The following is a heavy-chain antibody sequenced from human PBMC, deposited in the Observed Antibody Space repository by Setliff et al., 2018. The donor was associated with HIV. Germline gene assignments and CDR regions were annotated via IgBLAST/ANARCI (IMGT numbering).Heavy chain of an antibody. J-gene: IGHJ3*02. CDR3: APVGGITVPPDGFDI. CDR1: GFTFNNYW. V-gene: IGHV3-74*01. D-gene: IGHD3-22*01. CDR2: ISPDGRST. Sequence: GGSLRLSCAASGFTFNNYWMNWVRQVPGKGLVWVARISPDGRSTTHADAVKGRFTISRDNAKNTLYLHMNSLRAEDTSVYHCAPVGGITVPPDGFDIWGQGTMVTVSS.